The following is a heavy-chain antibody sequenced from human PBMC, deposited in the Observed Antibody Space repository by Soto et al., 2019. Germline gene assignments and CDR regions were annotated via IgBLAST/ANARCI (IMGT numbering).Heavy chain of an antibody. V-gene: IGHV2-5*02. J-gene: IGHJ4*02. D-gene: IGHD6-19*01. CDR1: GFSFSTSQVG. Sequence: QITLNESGPTLVKPTQTLTLTCTFSGFSFSTSQVGVGWIRQPPGKAKEWLALIYWDDDKRYSPSLRSRLTITKDTSKNQVVLTMTNMDPVDTATYYCAHRPGGYISGWDNGYFDYWGRGALVTVSS. CDR3: AHRPGGYISGWDNGYFDY. CDR2: IYWDDDK.